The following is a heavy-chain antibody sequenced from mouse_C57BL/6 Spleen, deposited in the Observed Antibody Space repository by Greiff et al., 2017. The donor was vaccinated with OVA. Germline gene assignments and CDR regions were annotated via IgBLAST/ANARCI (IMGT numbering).Heavy chain of an antibody. V-gene: IGHV14-4*01. J-gene: IGHJ4*01. CDR3: TSGYYDYFYYAMDY. D-gene: IGHD2-4*01. CDR2: IDPENGDT. CDR1: GFNIKDDY. Sequence: VQLQQSGAELVRPGASVKLSCTASGFNIKDDYMHWVKQRPEQGLEWIGWIDPENGDTEYASKFQGKATITADTSANTAYLQLSSLTSEDTAVYYCTSGYYDYFYYAMDYWGQGTSVTVSS.